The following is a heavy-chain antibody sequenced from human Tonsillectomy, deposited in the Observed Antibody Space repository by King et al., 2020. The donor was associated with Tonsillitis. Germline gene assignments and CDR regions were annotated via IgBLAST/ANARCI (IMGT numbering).Heavy chain of an antibody. J-gene: IGHJ4*02. D-gene: IGHD2-2*01. CDR1: GFTFSSYG. CDR3: ARAYCSSTSCYGYFDY. Sequence: VQLVESGGGVVQPGRSLRLSCAASGFTFSSYGMHWVRQAPGKGLEGVAVIWYDGSNKYYADSVKGRFTISRDNSKNTLYLQMNSLRAEDTAVYYCARAYCSSTSCYGYFDYWGQGTLVTVSS. CDR2: IWYDGSNK. V-gene: IGHV3-33*01.